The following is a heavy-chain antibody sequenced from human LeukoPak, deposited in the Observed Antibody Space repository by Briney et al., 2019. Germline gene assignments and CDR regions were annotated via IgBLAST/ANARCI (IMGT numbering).Heavy chain of an antibody. V-gene: IGHV3-30-3*01. CDR1: GFTFSSYA. CDR2: ISYDGSNK. Sequence: PGRSLRLSCAASGFTFSSYAMHWVRQAPGKGLEWVAVISYDGSNKYYADSVKGRFTISRDNSKNTLYLQMNSLRAEDTAVYYCARDNPDYGMDVWGQGTTVTVSS. J-gene: IGHJ6*02. CDR3: ARDNPDYGMDV.